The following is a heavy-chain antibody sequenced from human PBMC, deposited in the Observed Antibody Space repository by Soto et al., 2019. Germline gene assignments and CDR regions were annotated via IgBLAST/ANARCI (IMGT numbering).Heavy chain of an antibody. CDR2: ISGSGGST. CDR3: AKGIQSIAARRGWFDY. Sequence: GGSLRLSCAASGFTFSSYAMSWVRQAPGKGLEWVSAISGSGGSTYYAGSVKGRFTISRDNSKNTLYLQMNSLRAEDTAVYYCAKGIQSIAARRGWFDYWGQGTLVTVSS. J-gene: IGHJ4*02. CDR1: GFTFSSYA. V-gene: IGHV3-23*01. D-gene: IGHD6-6*01.